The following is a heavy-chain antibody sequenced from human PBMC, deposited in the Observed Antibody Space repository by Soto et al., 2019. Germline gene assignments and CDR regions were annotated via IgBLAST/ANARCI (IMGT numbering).Heavy chain of an antibody. Sequence: ASVKVSCKVSGTSLSGLPMHWVRQTPGKGLEWMGSLDYEEGERSFAHRFQGRLTVTEDTSTDTAYMELSSLMSEDTAVYYCAAGVTTFDYWGQGTLVTVSS. CDR2: LDYEEGER. CDR3: AAGVTTFDY. J-gene: IGHJ4*02. V-gene: IGHV1-24*01. CDR1: GTSLSGLP. D-gene: IGHD4-17*01.